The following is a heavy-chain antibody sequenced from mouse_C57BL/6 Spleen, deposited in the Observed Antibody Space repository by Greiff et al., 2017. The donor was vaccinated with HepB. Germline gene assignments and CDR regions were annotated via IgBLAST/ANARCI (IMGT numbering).Heavy chain of an antibody. CDR3: ARHEATGGDYFDY. CDR2: ISSGGSYT. D-gene: IGHD3-2*02. CDR1: GFTFSSYG. Sequence: VQLKESGGDLVKPGGSLKLSCAASGFTFSSYGMSWVRQTPDKRLEWVATISSGGSYTYYPDSVKGRFTISRDNAKNTLYLQMSSLKSEDTAMYYCARHEATGGDYFDYWGQGTTLTVSS. J-gene: IGHJ2*01. V-gene: IGHV5-6*01.